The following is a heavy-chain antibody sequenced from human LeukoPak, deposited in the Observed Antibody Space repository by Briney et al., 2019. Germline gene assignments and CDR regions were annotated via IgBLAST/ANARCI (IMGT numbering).Heavy chain of an antibody. J-gene: IGHJ6*04. Sequence: PSEDLSLPCSVHVGPLSGYFWGSIPRPPGKGLEWVRDINHSGSTYYNASLKGRITISVDTTKNQFSLKLRSVTAADTAVYYCARGQTFYGMDVWGKGTTVTVSS. V-gene: IGHV4-34*01. CDR3: ARGQTFYGMDV. CDR1: VGPLSGYF. CDR2: INHSGST.